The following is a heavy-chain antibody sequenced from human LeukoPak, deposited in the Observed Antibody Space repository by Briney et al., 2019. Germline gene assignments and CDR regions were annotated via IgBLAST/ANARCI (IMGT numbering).Heavy chain of an antibody. V-gene: IGHV1-69*13. CDR3: ATRFLETLDF. CDR1: GGTYSSYA. J-gene: IGHJ4*02. CDR2: IIPIFGTA. Sequence: SVKVSCKASGGTYSSYAISWVRQAPGQGLEWMGGIIPIFGTANYAQKFQGRVTITADDSTSTAYMELSSLRSEDTAVYYCATRFLETLDFWGQGTLVTVSS. D-gene: IGHD3-3*01.